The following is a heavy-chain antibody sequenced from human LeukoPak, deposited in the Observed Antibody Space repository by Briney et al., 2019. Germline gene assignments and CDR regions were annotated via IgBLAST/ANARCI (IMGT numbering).Heavy chain of an antibody. Sequence: GGSLRLSCETAGFTFSSYVMHWVRRTPGKGLVWVSRISHDGIISYADSVKGRFTISRDNAKNTLLLQMNSLRVEDTAVYYCARDFVFKIDYWGRGTLATVSS. J-gene: IGHJ4*02. V-gene: IGHV3-74*01. CDR1: GFTFSSYV. CDR2: ISHDGII. D-gene: IGHD3-3*01. CDR3: ARDFVFKIDY.